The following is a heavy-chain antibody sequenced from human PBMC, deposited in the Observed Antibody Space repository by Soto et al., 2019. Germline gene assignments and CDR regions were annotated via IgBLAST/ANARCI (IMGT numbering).Heavy chain of an antibody. D-gene: IGHD1-26*01. Sequence: QVQLQESGPGLVKPAQTLSLTCTVSGGSISSGGYYWSWIRQLPGKGVEWIGYIYYSGSTYYNPSLKSRVTISADTSKNQFSLKLSSVTAADTAVSYCARDGPDLLRYNWFDPWGQGTLVTVSS. CDR3: ARDGPDLLRYNWFDP. CDR2: IYYSGST. J-gene: IGHJ5*02. CDR1: GGSISSGGYY. V-gene: IGHV4-31*03.